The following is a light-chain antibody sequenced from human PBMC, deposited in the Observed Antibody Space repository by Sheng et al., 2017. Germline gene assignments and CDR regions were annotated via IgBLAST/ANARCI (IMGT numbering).Light chain of an antibody. Sequence: QPVLTQPPSVSGAPGQSVTISCTGNSSNIGAGYGVHWYQQFPGTAPKVLIYTDTNRPSGVPDRFSGSKSGTSASLAITSLQAEDEADYYCQSYDSSLTGSYVFGTGTRVIVL. CDR2: TDT. J-gene: IGLJ1*01. CDR1: SSNIGAGYG. V-gene: IGLV1-40*01. CDR3: QSYDSSLTGSYV.